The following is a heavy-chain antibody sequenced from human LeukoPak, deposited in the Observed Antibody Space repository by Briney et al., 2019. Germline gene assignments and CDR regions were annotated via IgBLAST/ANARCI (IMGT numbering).Heavy chain of an antibody. CDR3: VRQDPPTATLDY. CDR1: GYSFTNYG. CDR2: ISAYNGNT. Sequence: ASVKVSCKASGYSFTNYGFNWVRHAPGQGLEWMGWISAYNGNTNYAQKLQGRVTMTADTSTSTAYMELRSLRSDDTALYYCVRQDPPTATLDYWGQGTLVTVSS. V-gene: IGHV1-18*01. J-gene: IGHJ4*02. D-gene: IGHD2-15*01.